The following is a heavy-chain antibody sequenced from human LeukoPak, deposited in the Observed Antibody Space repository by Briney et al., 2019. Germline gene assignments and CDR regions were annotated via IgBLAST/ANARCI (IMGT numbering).Heavy chain of an antibody. J-gene: IGHJ4*02. CDR2: IIPILGIA. V-gene: IGHV1-69*04. CDR3: ARDPKWGSHPFDY. Sequence: SVKVSCKASGGTFSSYAISWVRQAPGQGIEWMGRIIPILGIANYAQKFQGRVTITADKSTSTAYMELSSLRSEDTAVYYCARDPKWGSHPFDYWGQGTLVTVSS. CDR1: GGTFSSYA. D-gene: IGHD7-27*01.